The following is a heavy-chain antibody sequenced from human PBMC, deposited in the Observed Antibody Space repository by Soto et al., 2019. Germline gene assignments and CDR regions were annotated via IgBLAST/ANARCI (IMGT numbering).Heavy chain of an antibody. CDR3: ARDSSLGNDFWSGYTRYDAFDI. D-gene: IGHD3-3*01. CDR2: IYYSGST. V-gene: IGHV4-31*03. Sequence: PSETLSLTCTVSGGSISSGGYYWSWIRQHPGKGLEWIGYIYYSGSTYYNPSLKSRVTISVDTSKNQFSLKLSSVTAADTAVYYCARDSSLGNDFWSGYTRYDAFDIWGQGTMVTVSS. J-gene: IGHJ3*02. CDR1: GGSISSGGYY.